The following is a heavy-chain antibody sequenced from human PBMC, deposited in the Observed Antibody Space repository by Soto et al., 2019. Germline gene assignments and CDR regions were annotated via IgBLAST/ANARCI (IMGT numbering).Heavy chain of an antibody. Sequence: SCKASAGTMSSYAISGVRQAPGQGLEWMGGIIPIFGTANYAQKFQGRVTITADESTSTAYMELSSLRSEDTAVYYCARAGGDGYNSWYFDLWGRGILVTSPQ. V-gene: IGHV1-69*01. CDR3: ARAGGDGYNSWYFDL. D-gene: IGHD2-21*01. CDR2: IIPIFGTA. J-gene: IGHJ2*01. CDR1: AGTMSSYA.